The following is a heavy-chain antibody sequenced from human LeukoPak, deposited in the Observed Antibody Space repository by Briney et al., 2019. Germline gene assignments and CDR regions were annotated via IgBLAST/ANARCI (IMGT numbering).Heavy chain of an antibody. CDR3: VTVTGTHDAFDI. CDR1: GGSISSGGYY. V-gene: IGHV4-31*03. Sequence: PSETLSLTCTVSGGSISSGGYYWSWIRQHPGKGLEWIGYIYYSGSTYYNPSLKSRVTISVDTSKNQFSLKLSSVTAADTAVYYCVTVTGTHDAFDIWGQGTMVTVSS. D-gene: IGHD4-17*01. J-gene: IGHJ3*02. CDR2: IYYSGST.